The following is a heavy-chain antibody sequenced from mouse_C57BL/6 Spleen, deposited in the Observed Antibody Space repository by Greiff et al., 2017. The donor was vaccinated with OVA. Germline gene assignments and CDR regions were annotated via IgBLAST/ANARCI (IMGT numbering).Heavy chain of an antibody. CDR2: IDPSDSYT. V-gene: IGHV1-59*01. D-gene: IGHD6-1*01. CDR3: ARPSSLSYAMDD. Sequence: QVQLQQPGAELVRPGTSVKLSCKASGYTFTSYWMHWVKQRPGQGLEWIGVIDPSDSYTNYNQKFKGKATLTVDTSSSTAYMQLSSLTSEDSAVYYCARPSSLSYAMDDWGQGTSVTVSS. J-gene: IGHJ4*01. CDR1: GYTFTSYW.